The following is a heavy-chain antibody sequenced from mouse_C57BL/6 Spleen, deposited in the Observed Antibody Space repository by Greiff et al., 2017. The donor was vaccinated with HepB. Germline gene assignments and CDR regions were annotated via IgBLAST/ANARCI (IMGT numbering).Heavy chain of an antibody. CDR3: TRRYYGNYGYFDY. V-gene: IGHV1-15*01. CDR2: IDPETGGT. D-gene: IGHD2-1*01. CDR1: GYTFTDYE. Sequence: EQLQQSGAELVRPGASVTLSCKASGYTFTDYEMHWVKQTPVHGLEWIGAIDPETGGTAYNQKFKGKAILTADKSSSTAYMELRSLTSEDSAVYYCTRRYYGNYGYFDYWGQGTTLTVSS. J-gene: IGHJ2*01.